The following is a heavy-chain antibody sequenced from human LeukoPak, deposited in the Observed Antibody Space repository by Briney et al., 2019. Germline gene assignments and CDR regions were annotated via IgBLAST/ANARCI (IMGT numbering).Heavy chain of an antibody. J-gene: IGHJ6*03. V-gene: IGHV4-4*07. CDR2: IYTSGST. CDR3: ARETLKYSGYDYEQGRFRAYYYYYMDV. CDR1: GGSISSYY. Sequence: PSETLSLTCTVSGGSISSYYWSWIRQPAGKGLEWIGRIYTSGSTNYNPSLKSRVTMSVDTSKNQFSLKLSSVTAADTAVYYCARETLKYSGYDYEQGRFRAYYYYYMDVWGKGTTVTISS. D-gene: IGHD5-12*01.